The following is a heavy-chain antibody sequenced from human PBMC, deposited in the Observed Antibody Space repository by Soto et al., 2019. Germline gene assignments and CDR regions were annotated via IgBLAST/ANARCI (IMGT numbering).Heavy chain of an antibody. J-gene: IGHJ6*01. D-gene: IGHD2-8*01. CDR3: TRMLVLWDGEGPSRGMYV. V-gene: IGHV3-48*03. CDR1: GFTLSSYE. Sequence: ESGGGLVQPGGSLRLSCVASGFTLSSYEVNWVRQAPGKGLEWVSYISSGGSTKYYADSVKGRFTISRDNAKNSVYLQMNSRSAEDTAVYYCTRMLVLWDGEGPSRGMYVWSQGPTVTVSS. CDR2: ISSGGSTK.